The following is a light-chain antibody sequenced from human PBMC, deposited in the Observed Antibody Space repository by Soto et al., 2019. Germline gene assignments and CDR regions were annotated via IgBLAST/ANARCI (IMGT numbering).Light chain of an antibody. CDR1: SNDVGGYNY. CDR2: DVS. CDR3: SSYTGSSTYV. V-gene: IGLV2-14*03. Sequence: QSAVTQPASVSGSPGQSITISCTGTSNDVGGYNYVSWYQQHPGKAPKLMIYDVSNRPSGVSNRFSGSKSANTASLTISGLQTEDESDYYCSSYTGSSTYVFGTGTKLTVL. J-gene: IGLJ1*01.